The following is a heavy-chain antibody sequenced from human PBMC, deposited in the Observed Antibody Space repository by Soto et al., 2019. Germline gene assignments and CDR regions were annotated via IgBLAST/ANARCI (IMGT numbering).Heavy chain of an antibody. CDR2: IYYSGST. Sequence: SETLSLTCTVSGGSISGYYWSWIRQPPGKGLEWIAYIYYSGSTYYNPSLKSRVTISVDTSKNHFSLKLSSVTAADTAVYYCARHLGEGYFDYWGQGTLVTVSS. CDR3: ARHLGEGYFDY. CDR1: GGSISGYY. J-gene: IGHJ4*02. V-gene: IGHV4-59*04.